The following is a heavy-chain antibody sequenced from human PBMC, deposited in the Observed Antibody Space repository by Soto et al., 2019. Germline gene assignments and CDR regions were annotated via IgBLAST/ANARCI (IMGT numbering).Heavy chain of an antibody. V-gene: IGHV1-2*02. CDR1: GYTFTALY. CDR3: TTLRLDP. D-gene: IGHD3-9*01. CDR2: VNPNTGLT. Sequence: ASVKVSCKASGYTFTALYMNWVRQAPGQGLEWMGWVNPNTGLTKYAQKFQGRVIMTRDTSVNTAYMELSDLTSDDTAVYYCTTLRLDPWGQGTLVTVSS. J-gene: IGHJ5*02.